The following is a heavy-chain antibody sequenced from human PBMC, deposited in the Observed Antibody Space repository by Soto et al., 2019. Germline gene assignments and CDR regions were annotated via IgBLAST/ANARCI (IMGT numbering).Heavy chain of an antibody. D-gene: IGHD1-7*01. V-gene: IGHV3-30-3*01. CDR2: ISSDGGKA. J-gene: IGHJ4*02. CDR3: ARDWAWNYDY. CDR1: GFTVSYFG. Sequence: QVQLVESGGGVVQPGRSLRLSCAASGFTVSYFGLHWVRQAPGKGLEWVAFISSDGGKAYYADSMKGRFTISRDNSKNTLDLQMNSLKPEDTAVYYGARDWAWNYDYWGQGTLVTVSS.